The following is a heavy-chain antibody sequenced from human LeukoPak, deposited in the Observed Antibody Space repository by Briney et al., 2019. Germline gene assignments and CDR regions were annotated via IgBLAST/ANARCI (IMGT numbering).Heavy chain of an antibody. CDR1: GFTFSSYE. V-gene: IGHV3-15*01. J-gene: IGHJ4*02. D-gene: IGHD3-3*01. CDR2: IKSKTDGGTT. CDR3: TTGFLVWIQGSVPHDY. Sequence: PGGSLRLSCAASGFTFSSYEMNWVRQAPGKGLEWVGRIKSKTDGGTTDYAAPVKGRFTISRDDSKNTLYLQMNSLKTEDTAVYYCTTGFLVWIQGSVPHDYWGQGTLVTVSS.